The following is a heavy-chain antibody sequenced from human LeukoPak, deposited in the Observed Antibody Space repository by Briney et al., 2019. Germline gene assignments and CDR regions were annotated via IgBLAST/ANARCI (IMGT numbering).Heavy chain of an antibody. D-gene: IGHD1-1*01. CDR1: GDSVSSNSAA. CDR3: TRQATTFDY. CDR2: TYYRSKWYN. Sequence: SQTLSLTCAISGDSVSSNSAAWVWIRQSPSRGLEWLGRTYYRSKWYNDYAISVKSRITINPDTSKNQFSLQLNSVTPEDTAVYYCTRQATTFDYWGQGTLVTVSS. J-gene: IGHJ4*02. V-gene: IGHV6-1*01.